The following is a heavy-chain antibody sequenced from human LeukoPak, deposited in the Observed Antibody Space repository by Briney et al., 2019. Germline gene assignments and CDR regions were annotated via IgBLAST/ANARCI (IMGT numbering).Heavy chain of an antibody. CDR2: IYTSGST. D-gene: IGHD3-3*01. Sequence: SETLSLTCTVSGGSISSGSYYWSWMRQPAGKGLEWIGRIYTSGSTNYNPSLKSRVTISVDTSKNQFSLKLSSVTAADTAVYYCARGFRSGYYIGYWGQGTLVTVSS. J-gene: IGHJ4*02. CDR3: ARGFRSGYYIGY. V-gene: IGHV4-61*02. CDR1: GGSISSGSYY.